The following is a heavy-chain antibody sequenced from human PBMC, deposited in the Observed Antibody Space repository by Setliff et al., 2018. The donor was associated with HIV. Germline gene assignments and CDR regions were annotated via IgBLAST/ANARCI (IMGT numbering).Heavy chain of an antibody. CDR3: TTGTRLVD. CDR1: GFTISNVW. Sequence: PGGSLRLSCAASGFTISNVWMTWVRQAPGKGLEWVGRIKIKTDGGTIDYAAPVKGRFTISRDDSKNTLHLQMNSLKTEDTAVYYCTTGTRLVDWGQGALVTVSS. CDR2: IKIKTDGGTI. V-gene: IGHV3-15*01. J-gene: IGHJ4*02. D-gene: IGHD2-21*01.